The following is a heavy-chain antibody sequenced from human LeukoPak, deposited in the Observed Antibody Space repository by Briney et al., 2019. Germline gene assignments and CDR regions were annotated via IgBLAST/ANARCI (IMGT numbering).Heavy chain of an antibody. CDR3: ARGSRGPKRGYSGYDY. D-gene: IGHD5-12*01. Sequence: ASVKVSCKASGYTFTSYGISWVRQAPGQGLGWMGWISAYNGNTNYAQKLQGRVTMTTYTSTSTAYMELRSLRSDDTAVYYCARGSRGPKRGYSGYDYWGQGTLVTVSS. J-gene: IGHJ4*02. CDR1: GYTFTSYG. V-gene: IGHV1-18*01. CDR2: ISAYNGNT.